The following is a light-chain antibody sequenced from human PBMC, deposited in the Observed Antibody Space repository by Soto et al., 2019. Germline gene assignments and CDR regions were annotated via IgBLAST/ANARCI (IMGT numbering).Light chain of an antibody. CDR3: QKYNSAPYT. V-gene: IGKV1-27*01. Sequence: DIQMTQSPSSLSASVGDKVTITCRASQGIANYLAWYQQKPGKVPKLLIYGASTLQSGVPSRFSGSGSGTDFPLTINSLQPEDVASYYCQKYNSAPYTFGQGTKLEIK. J-gene: IGKJ2*01. CDR2: GAS. CDR1: QGIANY.